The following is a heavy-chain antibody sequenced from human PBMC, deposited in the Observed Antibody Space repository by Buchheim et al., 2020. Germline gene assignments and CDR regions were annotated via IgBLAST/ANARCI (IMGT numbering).Heavy chain of an antibody. CDR2: ITSVGSGT. Sequence: EVQLVESGGGLVQPGGSLRLSCAASGFSFSSYWMHWVRQAPGRGLVWVSRITSVGSGTGYADSVTGRFTISRDNAKNTLYLQMNSLSPEDTAVYFCARGIAATANPNWFDPWGQGTL. CDR1: GFSFSSYW. V-gene: IGHV3-74*01. J-gene: IGHJ5*02. D-gene: IGHD6-25*01. CDR3: ARGIAATANPNWFDP.